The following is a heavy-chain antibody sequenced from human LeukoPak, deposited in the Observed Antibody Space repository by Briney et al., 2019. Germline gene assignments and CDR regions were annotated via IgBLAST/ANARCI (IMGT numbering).Heavy chain of an antibody. Sequence: PGGSLRLSCAASGFTFSSYGMHWVRQAPGKGLEWVAFIRYDGSNKYYADSVKGRFTISRDNSKNTLYLQMNSLRAEDTAVYYYAKDSSRYCSSTSCPFYFQHWGQGTLVTVSS. J-gene: IGHJ1*01. CDR2: IRYDGSNK. CDR1: GFTFSSYG. V-gene: IGHV3-30*02. CDR3: AKDSSRYCSSTSCPFYFQH. D-gene: IGHD2-2*01.